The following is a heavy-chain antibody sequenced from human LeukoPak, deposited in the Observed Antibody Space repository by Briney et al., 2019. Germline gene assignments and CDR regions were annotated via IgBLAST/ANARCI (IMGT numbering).Heavy chain of an antibody. J-gene: IGHJ4*02. CDR2: IYYSGST. CDR1: GGSISSYY. D-gene: IGHD3-10*01. V-gene: IGHV4-59*01. CDR3: ARDFYGSGSCFGY. Sequence: SETLSLTCTVSGGSISSYYWSWIRQPPGKGLEWIGYIYYSGSTNYNPSPKSRVTISVDTSKNQFSLKLSSVTAADTAVYYCARDFYGSGSCFGYWGQGTLVTVSS.